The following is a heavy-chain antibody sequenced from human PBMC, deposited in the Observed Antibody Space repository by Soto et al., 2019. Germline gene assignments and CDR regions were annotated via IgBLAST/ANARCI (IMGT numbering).Heavy chain of an antibody. CDR3: TIGSSSGEVFDI. J-gene: IGHJ3*02. CDR1: GGTFNTYS. CDR2: IIPMLGVR. V-gene: IGHV1-69*02. D-gene: IGHD6-6*01. Sequence: QVQLVQSGAEVKKPGSSVKVSCKDSGGTFNTYSMFWVRQAPGQGLEWMGRIIPMLGVRNYAQRFQDRVTITAYKSTATVHMVLSRLRSDDTALYYCTIGSSSGEVFDIWGQGTMVTVSS.